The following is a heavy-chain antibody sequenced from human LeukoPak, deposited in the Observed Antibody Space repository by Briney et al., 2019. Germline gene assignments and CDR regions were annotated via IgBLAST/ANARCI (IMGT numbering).Heavy chain of an antibody. Sequence: GGPLRLSCAASGFTVSSHYMTWVRQAPGKGLEWVSVIYSGGLTYYADSVTGRFTVSRDNSKNTLYLQMNSLRAEDTAVYYCARGLSQNNWNDGYWGQGTLVTVSS. CDR1: GFTVSSHY. J-gene: IGHJ4*02. D-gene: IGHD1-20*01. V-gene: IGHV3-53*01. CDR3: ARGLSQNNWNDGY. CDR2: IYSGGLT.